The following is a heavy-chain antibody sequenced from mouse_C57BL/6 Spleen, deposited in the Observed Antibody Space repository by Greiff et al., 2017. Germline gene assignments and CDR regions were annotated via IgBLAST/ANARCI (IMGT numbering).Heavy chain of an antibody. CDR3: ARLYGSRYAMDY. CDR2: ISDGGSYT. V-gene: IGHV5-4*01. D-gene: IGHD1-1*01. J-gene: IGHJ4*01. Sequence: EVQLVESGGGLVKPGGSLKLSCAASGFTFSSYAMSWVRQTPEKRLEWVATISDGGSYTYYPDNVKGRFTISRDNAKNNLYLQMSHLKSEDTAMYYCARLYGSRYAMDYWGQGTSVTVSS. CDR1: GFTFSSYA.